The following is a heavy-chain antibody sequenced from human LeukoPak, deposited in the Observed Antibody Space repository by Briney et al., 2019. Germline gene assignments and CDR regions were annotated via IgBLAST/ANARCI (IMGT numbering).Heavy chain of an antibody. CDR2: IWFDGTNI. CDR1: GFDFSSYG. V-gene: IGHV3-33*01. D-gene: IGHD6-19*01. Sequence: GGSLRLSCAASGFDFSSYGMHWVRQAPGKGLEWVTSIWFDGTNIRYADSVKGRVTISRDNSKSALYLQMNSLRADDTAIYYCARDSLPMAVTGPFDHWGQGALVTVSS. J-gene: IGHJ4*02. CDR3: ARDSLPMAVTGPFDH.